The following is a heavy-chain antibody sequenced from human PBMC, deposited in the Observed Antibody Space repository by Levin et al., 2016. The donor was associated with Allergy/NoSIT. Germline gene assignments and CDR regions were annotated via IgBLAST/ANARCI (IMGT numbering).Heavy chain of an antibody. Sequence: WIRQPPGKGLEWIGYIYYSGDTHYNPSLKSRVTISVHTSKNQFSLDLSSVTAADTAVYYCAREQRGLITYGMDVWGQGTTVTVSS. J-gene: IGHJ6*02. D-gene: IGHD3-22*01. CDR3: AREQRGLITYGMDV. V-gene: IGHV4-59*01. CDR2: IYYSGDT.